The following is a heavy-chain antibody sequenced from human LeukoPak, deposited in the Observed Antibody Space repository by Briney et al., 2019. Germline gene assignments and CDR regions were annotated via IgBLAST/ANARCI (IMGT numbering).Heavy chain of an antibody. J-gene: IGHJ3*02. Sequence: GASVKVSCKASGYTFTGYYMHWVRQAPGQGPEWMGWINPNSGGTNYAQKFQGRVTMTRDTSISTAYMELSRLRSDDTAVYYCARETGEGDGAFDIWGQGTMVTVSS. CDR1: GYTFTGYY. CDR2: INPNSGGT. CDR3: ARETGEGDGAFDI. V-gene: IGHV1-2*02.